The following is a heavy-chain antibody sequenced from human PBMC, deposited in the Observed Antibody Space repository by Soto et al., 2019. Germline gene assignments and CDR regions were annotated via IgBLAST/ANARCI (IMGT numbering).Heavy chain of an antibody. CDR1: GFTFSSSG. D-gene: IGHD4-17*01. Sequence: EGQLLQSGGGLVQPGESLRLSCAASGFTFSSSGMSWVRQAPGKGLEWVSSISNRGDYRYYADSVKGRFTISRDNSKNTLYLQMSSLTAENTAIYYCANHGGFDFWGQGTMVAVSS. CDR3: ANHGGFDF. CDR2: ISNRGDYR. J-gene: IGHJ3*01. V-gene: IGHV3-23*01.